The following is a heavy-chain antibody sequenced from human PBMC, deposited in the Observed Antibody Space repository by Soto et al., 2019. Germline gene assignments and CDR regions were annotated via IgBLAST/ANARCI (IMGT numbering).Heavy chain of an antibody. V-gene: IGHV1-3*01. CDR2: INAGNGNT. J-gene: IGHJ4*02. CDR3: ARARIVATIEEYYFDY. CDR1: GYTFTSYA. D-gene: IGHD5-12*01. Sequence: QVQLVQSGAEVKKPGASVKVSCKASGYTFTSYAMHWVRQAPGQRLEWMGWINAGNGNTKYSQKFQSRVTITRDTSASTAYMELSSLRSEDTAVYYCARARIVATIEEYYFDYWGQGTLVTVSS.